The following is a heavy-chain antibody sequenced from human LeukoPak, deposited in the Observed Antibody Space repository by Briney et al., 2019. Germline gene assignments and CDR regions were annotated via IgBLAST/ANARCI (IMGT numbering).Heavy chain of an antibody. CDR1: GGSISSSSYY. CDR2: IYYSGST. V-gene: IGHV4-39*01. CDR3: ARHGGYFVDY. Sequence: SETLSLTCTVSGGSISSSSYYWGWIRQPPGKGPEWIGSIYYSGSTYYNPSLKSRVTISVDTSKNQFSLKLSSVTAADTAVYYCARHGGYFVDYWGQGTLVTVSS. J-gene: IGHJ4*02. D-gene: IGHD5-12*01.